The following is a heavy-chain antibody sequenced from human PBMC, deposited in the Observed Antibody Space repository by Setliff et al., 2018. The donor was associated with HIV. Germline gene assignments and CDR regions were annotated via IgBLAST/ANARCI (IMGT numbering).Heavy chain of an antibody. J-gene: IGHJ4*02. D-gene: IGHD1-26*01. V-gene: IGHV3-64*02. CDR3: ARDAEVGTTYFDY. Sequence: GGSLRLSCAASGFTVSAYAMHWVRQAPGKGLEYVSAISSNGLSTYYADSVKGRFTISRDNSKSTLYLQMGSLRAEDMAVYYCARDAEVGTTYFDYWGQGTLVTVSS. CDR1: GFTVSAYA. CDR2: ISSNGLST.